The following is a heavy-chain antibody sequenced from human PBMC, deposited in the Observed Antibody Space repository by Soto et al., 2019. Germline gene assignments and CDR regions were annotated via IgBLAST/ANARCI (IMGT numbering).Heavy chain of an antibody. Sequence: QVQLQQWGAGLLKPSETLSLTCAVYGGSFSGYQWSWIRQTPGKGLEWIGEINDSGNINYNPSLKSRVTIFLDTPKKQISLKLSSVTAADTAVYYCARGLILWFGELSRRGGYYYDMDVWGKGTTVIVS. CDR1: GGSFSGYQ. CDR2: INDSGNI. J-gene: IGHJ6*03. V-gene: IGHV4-34*01. D-gene: IGHD3-10*01. CDR3: ARGLILWFGELSRRGGYYYDMDV.